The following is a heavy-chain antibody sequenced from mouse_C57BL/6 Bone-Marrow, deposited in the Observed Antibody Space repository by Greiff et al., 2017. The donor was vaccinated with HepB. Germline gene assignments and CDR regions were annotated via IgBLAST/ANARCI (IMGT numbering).Heavy chain of an antibody. V-gene: IGHV1-76*01. CDR3: ARSAGYTVYWYFDV. D-gene: IGHD3-1*01. CDR1: GYTFTDYY. J-gene: IGHJ1*03. Sequence: QVQLKESGAELVRPGASVKLSCKASGYTFTDYYINWVKQRPGQGLEWIARIYPGSGNTYYNEKFKGKATLTAEKSSSTAYMQLSSLTSEDSAVYFCARSAGYTVYWYFDVWGTGTTVTVSS. CDR2: IYPGSGNT.